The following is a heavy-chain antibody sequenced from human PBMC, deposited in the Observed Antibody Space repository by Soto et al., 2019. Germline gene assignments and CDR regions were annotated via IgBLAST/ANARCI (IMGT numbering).Heavy chain of an antibody. CDR2: IIPIFGTA. CDR1: GGTFSSYA. Sequence: GASVKVSCKASGGTFSSYAISWVRQAPGQGLEWMGGIIPIFGTANYAQKFQGRVTITADESTSTAYMELSSLRSEDMAVYYCASREAAGTGASAFDIWSQGTMVTVSS. J-gene: IGHJ3*02. V-gene: IGHV1-69*13. D-gene: IGHD6-13*01. CDR3: ASREAAGTGASAFDI.